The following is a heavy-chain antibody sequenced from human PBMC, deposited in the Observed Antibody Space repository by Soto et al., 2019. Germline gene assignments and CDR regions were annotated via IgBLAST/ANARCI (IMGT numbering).Heavy chain of an antibody. CDR3: ARAVQEHHFGLYYFDY. CDR1: GDSISSSNW. Sequence: PSETLSLTCAVSGDSISSSNWWSWVRQPPGKGLEWIGQIFQSGSTNHNLSLKSRVTISLDKSKNQFSLNLNSVTAADTAVYFCARAVQEHHFGLYYFDYWGQGALVTVSS. CDR2: IFQSGST. J-gene: IGHJ4*02. D-gene: IGHD1-1*01. V-gene: IGHV4-4*02.